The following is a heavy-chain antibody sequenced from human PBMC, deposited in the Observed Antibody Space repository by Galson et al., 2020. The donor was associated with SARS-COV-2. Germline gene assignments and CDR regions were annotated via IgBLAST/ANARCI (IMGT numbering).Heavy chain of an antibody. CDR1: GGSISSGGYY. J-gene: IGHJ3*02. V-gene: IGHV4-31*03. Sequence: SETLSLTCTVSGGSISSGGYYWSWIRQHPGKGLEWIGYIYYSGSTYYNPSLKSRVTISVDTSKNQFSLKLSSVTAADTAVYYCARDQYSSGLGTFDIWGQGTMVTVSS. CDR3: ARDQYSSGLGTFDI. D-gene: IGHD6-25*01. CDR2: IYYSGST.